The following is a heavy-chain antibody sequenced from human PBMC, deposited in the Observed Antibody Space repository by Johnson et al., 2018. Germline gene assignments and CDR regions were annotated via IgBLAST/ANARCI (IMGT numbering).Heavy chain of an antibody. V-gene: IGHV3-30-3*01. CDR2: ISYDGSNK. Sequence: QVQLVQSGGGVVQXGRSLRLXCAASGFTFSSYAMHWVRQAPGKGLEWVAVISYDGSNKYYADSVKGRFTISRDNSKNTLYLQMNSLRAEDTAVYYCTRDSSWLLLHMDVWGQGTTVTVSS. D-gene: IGHD3-22*01. CDR1: GFTFSSYA. CDR3: TRDSSWLLLHMDV. J-gene: IGHJ6*02.